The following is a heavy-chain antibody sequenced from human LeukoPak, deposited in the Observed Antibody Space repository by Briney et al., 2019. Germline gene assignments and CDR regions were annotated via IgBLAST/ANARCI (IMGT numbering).Heavy chain of an antibody. V-gene: IGHV4-34*01. CDR2: INHSGST. J-gene: IGHJ6*03. D-gene: IGHD2-2*01. CDR1: GGSFSGYY. CDR3: ARGISRYCSSTSCYPYYYYYMDV. Sequence: SETLSLTRAVYGGSFSGYYWSWIRQPPGKGLEWIGEINHSGSTNYNPSLKSRVTISVDTSKNQFSLKLSSVTAADTAVYYCARGISRYCSSTSCYPYYYYYMDVWGKGTTVTVSS.